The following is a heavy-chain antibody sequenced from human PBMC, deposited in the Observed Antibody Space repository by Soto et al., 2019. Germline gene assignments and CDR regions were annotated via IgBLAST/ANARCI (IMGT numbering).Heavy chain of an antibody. CDR2: IWCDGSEK. CDR1: RPRLGCYA. J-gene: IGHJ2*01. Sequence: GVPRTLAWAATRPRLGCYAMHWVRLAPRKGLEWLTVIWCDGSEKYYADSVKGRVTITRDNSKNTLYLQMYSLRDEDTAIYYCARGAISARTEFWG. V-gene: IGHV3-33*01. D-gene: IGHD6-6*01. CDR3: ARGAISARTEF.